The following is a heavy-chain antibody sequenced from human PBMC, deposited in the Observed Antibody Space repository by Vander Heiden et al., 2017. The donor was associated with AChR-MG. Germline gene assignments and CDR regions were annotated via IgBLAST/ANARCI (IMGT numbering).Heavy chain of an antibody. CDR3: ARGEVIPAAEDYSYYYGLDV. CDR2: ISSSGTVI. D-gene: IGHD2-2*01. V-gene: IGHV3-48*03. CDR1: GFSFPTYQ. J-gene: IGHJ6*02. Sequence: DVQLVESGGGLVQPGGSLRLSCAASGFSFPTYQMNWVRPTPGKGLEWVSYISSSGTVIYYADSVKGRFTISRDNAKSSLNLQMDSLRAEDTAVYYCARGEVIPAAEDYSYYYGLDVWGQGTTVTVSS.